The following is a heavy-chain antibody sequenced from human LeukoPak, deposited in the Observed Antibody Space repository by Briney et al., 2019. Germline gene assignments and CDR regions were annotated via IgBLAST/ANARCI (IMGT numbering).Heavy chain of an antibody. CDR3: ARVRWLQLGHFDY. CDR2: MSYRGST. CDR1: GGSITSSSYS. Sequence: PSETLSLTCTVSGGSITSSSYSWGWIRQPPGKGLEWIASMSYRGSTYYNPSLKSRVTISVDTSRNQFSLKLSSVTAADTAVYYCARVRWLQLGHFDYWGQGSLVTVSS. J-gene: IGHJ4*02. V-gene: IGHV4-39*07. D-gene: IGHD5-24*01.